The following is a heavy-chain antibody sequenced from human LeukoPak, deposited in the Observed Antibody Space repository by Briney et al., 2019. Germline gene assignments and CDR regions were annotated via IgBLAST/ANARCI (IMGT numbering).Heavy chain of an antibody. J-gene: IGHJ5*02. CDR1: GGSISSYY. Sequence: SETLSLTCTVSGGSISSYYWSWIRQPPGEGLEWIGYIYYSGSTNYNPSLKSRVTISVDTSKNQFSLKLSSVTAADTAVYYCARGAMVRGVIIPRSFDPWGQGTLVTVSS. CDR3: ARGAMVRGVIIPRSFDP. V-gene: IGHV4-59*01. CDR2: IYYSGST. D-gene: IGHD3-10*01.